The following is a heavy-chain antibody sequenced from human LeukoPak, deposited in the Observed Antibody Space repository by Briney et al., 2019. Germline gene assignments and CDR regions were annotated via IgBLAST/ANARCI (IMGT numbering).Heavy chain of an antibody. CDR1: GFTFSGYA. CDR3: AKCPSRRGELLGF. V-gene: IGHV3-23*01. CDR2: ISGSGGST. J-gene: IGHJ4*02. D-gene: IGHD1-26*01. Sequence: GGSPRLSCAASGFTFSGYAMSWVRQAPGKGLEWVSAISGSGGSTYYADSVKGRFTISRDNSKNTLYLQMNSLRAEDTAVYYCAKCPSRRGELLGFWGQGTLVTVSS.